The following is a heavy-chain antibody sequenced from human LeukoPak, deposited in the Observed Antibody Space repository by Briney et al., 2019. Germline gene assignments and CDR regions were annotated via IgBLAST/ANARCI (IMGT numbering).Heavy chain of an antibody. CDR2: ISGDGGST. Sequence: PGGSLRLSCAASGFTFDDYAMHWVRQAPGKGLEWVSLISGDGGSTYYADSVKGRFTISRDNSKNSLYLQMNSLRTEDTALYYCAKDPLGTATTWGDYFDYWGQGTLVTVSS. D-gene: IGHD4-11*01. CDR1: GFTFDDYA. CDR3: AKDPLGTATTWGDYFDY. V-gene: IGHV3-43*02. J-gene: IGHJ4*02.